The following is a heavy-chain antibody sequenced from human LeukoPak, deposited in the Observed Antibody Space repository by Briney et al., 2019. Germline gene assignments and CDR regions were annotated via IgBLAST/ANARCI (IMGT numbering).Heavy chain of an antibody. V-gene: IGHV4-39*07. CDR2: IYYSGST. Sequence: SETLSLTCTVSGGSISSSSYYWGWIRQPPGKGLEWIGSIYYSGSTYYNPSLKSRVTISVDTSKNQFSLKLSSVTAADTAVYYCARGVDTAMVITPFDYWGQGTLVTVSS. CDR1: GGSISSSSYY. J-gene: IGHJ4*02. D-gene: IGHD5-18*01. CDR3: ARGVDTAMVITPFDY.